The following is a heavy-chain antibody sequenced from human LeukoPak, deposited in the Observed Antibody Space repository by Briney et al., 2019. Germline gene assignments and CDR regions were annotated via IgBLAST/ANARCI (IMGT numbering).Heavy chain of an antibody. CDR3: ARGRQNARSWWDSSGYKTTESFDY. V-gene: IGHV4-34*01. D-gene: IGHD3-22*01. Sequence: SETLSLTCAVYGGSFSGYYWSWIRQPPGKGLEWIGEINHSGSTNYNPSLKSRVTISVDTSKNQCSLKLSSVTAADTAVYYCARGRQNARSWWDSSGYKTTESFDYWGQGTLVTVSS. J-gene: IGHJ4*02. CDR1: GGSFSGYY. CDR2: INHSGST.